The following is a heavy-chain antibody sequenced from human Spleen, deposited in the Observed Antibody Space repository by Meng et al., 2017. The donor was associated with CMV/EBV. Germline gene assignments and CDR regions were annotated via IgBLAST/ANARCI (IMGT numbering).Heavy chain of an antibody. CDR2: ISGSGGST. CDR1: GFTFSSDA. CDR3: AKTMIVAARDDAFDI. V-gene: IGHV3-23*01. D-gene: IGHD3-22*01. J-gene: IGHJ3*02. Sequence: SGFTFSSDAMSWVRQAPGKGLEWVSAISGSGGSTYYADSVKGRFTISRDNSKNTLYLQMNSLRAEDTAVYYCAKTMIVAARDDAFDIWGQGTMVTVSS.